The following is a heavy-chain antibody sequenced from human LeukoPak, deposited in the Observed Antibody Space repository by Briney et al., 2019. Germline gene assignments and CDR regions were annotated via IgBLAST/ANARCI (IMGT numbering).Heavy chain of an antibody. Sequence: PSETLSLTCAVYGVSFSGYYWSWLRPPPGKGLKWFGEINHSGSNNYNPSLKSRVTISVDTSKNQFSLKLSSVTAADTAVYYCARAHRDILTGAIDYWGQGTLVTVSS. D-gene: IGHD3-9*01. CDR1: GVSFSGYY. CDR3: ARAHRDILTGAIDY. V-gene: IGHV4-34*01. J-gene: IGHJ4*02. CDR2: INHSGSN.